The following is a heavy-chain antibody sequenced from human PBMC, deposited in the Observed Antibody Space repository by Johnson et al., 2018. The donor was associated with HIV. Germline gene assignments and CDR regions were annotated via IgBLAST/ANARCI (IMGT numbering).Heavy chain of an antibody. Sequence: EVQLVESGGGVVRPGGSLRLSCAASGFTFDDYGMSWVRQAPGKGLVWVSRINSDGSRTRYADSVKGRFTISRDNAKNTLYLQMNSLRAEDTAVYYCARERIGYSSSGDAFDSWGKWTMVTVSS. J-gene: IGHJ3*02. CDR2: INSDGSRT. CDR1: GFTFDDYG. V-gene: IGHV3-20*04. CDR3: ARERIGYSSSGDAFDS. D-gene: IGHD6-13*01.